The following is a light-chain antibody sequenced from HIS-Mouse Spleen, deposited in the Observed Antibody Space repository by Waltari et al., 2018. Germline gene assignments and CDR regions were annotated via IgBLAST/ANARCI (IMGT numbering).Light chain of an antibody. J-gene: IGLJ3*02. CDR3: AAWDDSLSGPV. CDR1: SSNIGSNH. V-gene: IGLV1-47*01. Sequence: QSVLTQPPSASGTPGQRDTISCSGSSSNIGSNHLYWYQQLPGTAPKLPIYRNKQRPSGVPDRFSGSKSGTSASLAISGLRSEDEADYYCAAWDDSLSGPVFGGGTKLTVL. CDR2: RNK.